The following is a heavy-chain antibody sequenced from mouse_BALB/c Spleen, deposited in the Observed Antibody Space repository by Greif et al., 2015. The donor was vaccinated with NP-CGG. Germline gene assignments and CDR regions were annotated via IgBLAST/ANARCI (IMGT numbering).Heavy chain of an antibody. J-gene: IGHJ3*01. CDR1: GNTSNSHK. V-gene: IGHV1-14*01. CDR3: ARGEDYYGSSLFAY. D-gene: IGHD1-1*01. CDR2: INPPPQEX. Sequence: EVQLQQSGPELVKPGASVKMSCKASGNTSNSHKMNWVKQKPGQGLEWIGYINPPPQEXKYNEKFKGKATLTSDKSSSTAYMELSSLTSEDSAVYYCARGEDYYGSSLFAYWGQGTLVTASA.